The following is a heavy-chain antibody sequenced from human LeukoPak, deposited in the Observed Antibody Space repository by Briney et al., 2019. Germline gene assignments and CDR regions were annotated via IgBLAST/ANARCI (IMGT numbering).Heavy chain of an antibody. D-gene: IGHD2-15*01. V-gene: IGHV4-30-4*08. CDR1: GGSISSGDYY. J-gene: IGHJ6*03. CDR2: IYYSGST. Sequence: SETLSLTCTVSGGSISSGDYYWSWIRRPPGKGLEWIGYIYYSGSTYYNPSLKSRVTISVDTSKNQFSLKLSSVTAADTAVYYCARTPLLPWGSCYYYMDVWGKGTTVTVSS. CDR3: ARTPLLPWGSCYYYMDV.